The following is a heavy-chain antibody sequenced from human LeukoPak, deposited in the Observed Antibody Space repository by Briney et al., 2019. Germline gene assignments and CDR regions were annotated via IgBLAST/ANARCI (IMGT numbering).Heavy chain of an antibody. CDR2: ISSSSSCI. V-gene: IGHV3-21*01. CDR1: GFTFSSYS. J-gene: IGHJ4*02. CDR3: ARMFGYCSSTSCYSFDY. Sequence: GGSLRLSCAASGFTFSSYSMNWVRQAPGKGLEWVSSISSSSSCIYYADSVKGRFTISRDNAKNSLHLQMNSLRAEDTAVYYCARMFGYCSSTSCYSFDYWGQGTLVTVSS. D-gene: IGHD2-2*02.